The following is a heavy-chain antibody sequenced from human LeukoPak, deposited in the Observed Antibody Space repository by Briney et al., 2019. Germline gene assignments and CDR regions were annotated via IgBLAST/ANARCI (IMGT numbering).Heavy chain of an antibody. CDR3: TTPPD. CDR2: TKSKTAGGTT. V-gene: IGHV3-15*01. Sequence: PGGSLRLSCAASRFSLSDAWMTWVRQAPGRGLEWVARTKSKTAGGTTDYAAPVKGRFNISRDDSIHTLYLQMDSLGTEDTGVYYCTTPPDWGQGTLVTVSS. CDR1: RFSLSDAW. J-gene: IGHJ4*02.